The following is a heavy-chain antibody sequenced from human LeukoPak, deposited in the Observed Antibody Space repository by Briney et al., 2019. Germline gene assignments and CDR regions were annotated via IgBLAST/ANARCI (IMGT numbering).Heavy chain of an antibody. Sequence: ASVKVSCKASGYTFTNYDINWVRQATGQGLEWMGWMSPNNGNTGYAQNFQGRVTMTRNTSISTAYMELSSLRSEDTAVYYCAKGSYYDSSGSFYFDYWGQGTLVTVSS. V-gene: IGHV1-8*01. CDR1: GYTFTNYD. CDR3: AKGSYYDSSGSFYFDY. J-gene: IGHJ4*02. D-gene: IGHD3-22*01. CDR2: MSPNNGNT.